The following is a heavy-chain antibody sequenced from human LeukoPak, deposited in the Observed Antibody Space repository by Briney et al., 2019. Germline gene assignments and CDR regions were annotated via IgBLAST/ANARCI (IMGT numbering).Heavy chain of an antibody. V-gene: IGHV3-21*01. CDR1: GFTFGDYA. Sequence: GGSLRLSCTASGFTFGDYAMSWVRQAPGKGLEWVSSISSSSSYIYYADSVKGRFTISRDNAKNPLYLQMNSLRAEDTAVYYCAGHSSYYYYYMDVWGKGTTVTVSS. J-gene: IGHJ6*03. D-gene: IGHD2/OR15-2a*01. CDR2: ISSSSSYI. CDR3: AGHSSYYYYYMDV.